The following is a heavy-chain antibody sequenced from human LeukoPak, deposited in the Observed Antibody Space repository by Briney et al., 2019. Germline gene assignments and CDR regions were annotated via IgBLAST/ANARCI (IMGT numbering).Heavy chain of an antibody. CDR1: GGSFSGYY. Sequence: KPAETLCLTCAVYGGSFSGYYWSWIRQPPGKGLEWISEINHSGSTNYNPSLKSRVTISVDTSKNQFSLKLSSVTAADTAVYYCARDNWLEQLNAFDIWGQGTMVTVSS. CDR3: ARDNWLEQLNAFDI. CDR2: INHSGST. V-gene: IGHV4-34*01. D-gene: IGHD1-1*01. J-gene: IGHJ3*02.